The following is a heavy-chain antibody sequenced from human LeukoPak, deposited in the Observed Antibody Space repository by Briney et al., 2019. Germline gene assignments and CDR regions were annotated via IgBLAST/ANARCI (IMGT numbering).Heavy chain of an antibody. CDR3: ARDARGLRYFDWLTPPPFFDY. V-gene: IGHV3-7*01. Sequence: GGSLRLSCAASGFTFSSYWMSWVRQAPGKGLEWVANIKQDGSEKCYVDSVKGRFTISRDNAKNSLYLQMNSPRAEDTAVYYCARDARGLRYFDWLTPPPFFDYWGQGTLVTVSS. CDR1: GFTFSSYW. CDR2: IKQDGSEK. J-gene: IGHJ4*02. D-gene: IGHD3-9*01.